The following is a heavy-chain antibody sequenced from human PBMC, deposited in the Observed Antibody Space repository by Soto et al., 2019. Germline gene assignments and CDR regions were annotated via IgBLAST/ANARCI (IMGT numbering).Heavy chain of an antibody. D-gene: IGHD3-9*01. CDR2: IYPGDSDT. V-gene: IGHV5-51*01. J-gene: IGHJ6*02. CDR1: GYSFTSYW. Sequence: PGESLKISCKGSGYSFTSYWIGWVRQMPGKGLELMGIIYPGDSDTRYSPSFQGQVTISADKSISTAYLQWSSLKASDTAMYYCARLDFDILTGYSYYGMDVWGQGTTVTVSS. CDR3: ARLDFDILTGYSYYGMDV.